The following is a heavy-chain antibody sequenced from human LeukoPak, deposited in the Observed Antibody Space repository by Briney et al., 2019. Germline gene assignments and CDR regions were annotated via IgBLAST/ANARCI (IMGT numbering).Heavy chain of an antibody. D-gene: IGHD3-10*01. CDR3: ARTTGRRGAFDY. Sequence: GRSLRLSCDASGFTFDDYPMHWVRQPPGKGLEWVSGISWNSGVIGYADSVKGRFTISRDNAKSSLFLQMSSLRAEDTAFYYCARTTGRRGAFDYWGQGTLVTASS. V-gene: IGHV3-9*01. CDR2: ISWNSGVI. J-gene: IGHJ4*02. CDR1: GFTFDDYP.